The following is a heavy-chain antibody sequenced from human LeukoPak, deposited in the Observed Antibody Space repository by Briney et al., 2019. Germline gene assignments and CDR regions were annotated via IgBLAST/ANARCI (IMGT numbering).Heavy chain of an antibody. CDR3: ARHDLTGEDYFDY. Sequence: SETLSLTCTLSGGSISSYYWSWIRQPPGKGLEWIGYIYYSGSTNYNPSLKSRVTISVDTSKNQFSLKLSSVTAADTAVYYCARHDLTGEDYFDYWGQGTLVTVSS. D-gene: IGHD7-27*01. J-gene: IGHJ4*02. CDR2: IYYSGST. V-gene: IGHV4-59*08. CDR1: GGSISSYY.